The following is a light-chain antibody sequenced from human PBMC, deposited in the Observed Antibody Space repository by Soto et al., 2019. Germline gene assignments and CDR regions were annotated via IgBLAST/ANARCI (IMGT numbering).Light chain of an antibody. CDR1: SSDVGGYNY. CDR3: SSYAGRNNLV. CDR2: EVS. J-gene: IGLJ1*01. V-gene: IGLV2-8*01. Sequence: QSVLTQPPSASGSPGQSVTISCTGTSSDVGGYNYVSWYQQHPGKAPKLMIYEVSKRPSGVPDRFSGSKSGNTASLTVSGLLAEDEADYYCSSYAGRNNLVFGNGPKATVL.